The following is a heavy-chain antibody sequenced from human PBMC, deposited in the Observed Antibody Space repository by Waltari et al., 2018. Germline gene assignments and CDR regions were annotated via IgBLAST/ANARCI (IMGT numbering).Heavy chain of an antibody. CDR3: AKGDSDYYDSGGYYFDY. CDR1: GLPLGAYA. CDR2: ISGRAGST. V-gene: IGHV3-23*01. J-gene: IGHJ4*02. D-gene: IGHD3-22*01. Sequence: EVQLLEPGGGLVHPGGSRSLCWAAPGLPLGAYAARWAHQAPGKGLEWVSAISGRAGSTDYAESVKGRLTISRDNSKNTVYLQMNSLRAEDTAVYYCAKGDSDYYDSGGYYFDYWGQGTLVTVSS.